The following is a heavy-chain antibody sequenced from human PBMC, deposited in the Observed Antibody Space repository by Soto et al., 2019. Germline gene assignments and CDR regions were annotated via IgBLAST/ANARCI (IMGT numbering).Heavy chain of an antibody. J-gene: IGHJ5*02. CDR1: GGSISGGGYY. Sequence: SETLSLTCTVSGGSISGGGYYWSWIRQFLGKGLEWIGYIYYTGTTYYTPSLKSRVTISVETSKNQFSLKLSSVTAADTAVYYCARALGVYSYGPNWFDPWGQGTLVTVSS. D-gene: IGHD5-18*01. CDR3: ARALGVYSYGPNWFDP. V-gene: IGHV4-31*03. CDR2: IYYTGTT.